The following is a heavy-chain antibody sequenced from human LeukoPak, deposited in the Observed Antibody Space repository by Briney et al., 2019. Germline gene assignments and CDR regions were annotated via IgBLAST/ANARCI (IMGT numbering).Heavy chain of an antibody. D-gene: IGHD2-2*01. Sequence: SGTLSLTCTVSGGSISSGGYYWSWIRQHPGKGLEWIGYIYYSGSTYYNPSLKSRVTISVDTSKNQFSLKLSSVTAADTAVYYCARERDIVVVPAASGWFDPWGQGTLVTVSS. V-gene: IGHV4-31*03. J-gene: IGHJ5*02. CDR1: GGSISSGGYY. CDR2: IYYSGST. CDR3: ARERDIVVVPAASGWFDP.